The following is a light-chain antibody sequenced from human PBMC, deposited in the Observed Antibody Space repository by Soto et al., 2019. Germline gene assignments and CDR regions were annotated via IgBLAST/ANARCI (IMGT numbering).Light chain of an antibody. J-gene: IGKJ1*01. CDR2: GAS. CDR3: KQYGSSGK. Sequence: IVMTQSPATLSVSPVERVTLSCRSSQSVSSSYLAWYQQKPGQAPRLLIYGASSRATGIPDRFSGSVSGTGFTLTISRLEPEDFAVYYCKQYGSSGKFGQGTKVDIK. V-gene: IGKV3-20*01. CDR1: QSVSSSY.